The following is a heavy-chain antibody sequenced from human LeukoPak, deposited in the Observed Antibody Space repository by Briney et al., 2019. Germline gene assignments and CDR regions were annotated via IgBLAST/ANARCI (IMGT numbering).Heavy chain of an antibody. CDR2: ISYDGSNK. V-gene: IGHV3-30*18. Sequence: PGGSLRLSRAASGFTFSSYGMHWVRQAPGKGLEWVAVISYDGSNKYYADSVKGRFTISRDNSKNTLYPQMNSLRAEDTAVYYCAKDYGDSIFDYWGQGTLVTVSS. CDR3: AKDYGDSIFDY. D-gene: IGHD4-17*01. J-gene: IGHJ4*02. CDR1: GFTFSSYG.